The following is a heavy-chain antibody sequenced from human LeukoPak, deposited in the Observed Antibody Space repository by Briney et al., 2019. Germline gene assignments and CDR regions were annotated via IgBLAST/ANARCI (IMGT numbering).Heavy chain of an antibody. Sequence: SVKVSCKASGGTFSSYAISWVRQAPGQGLEWMGGIIPIFGTANYAQKFQGRVTITTDESTSTAYMELSSLRSEDTAVYYCARDPRNYDFWSGYYTGTAWFDPWGQGTLVTDSS. CDR3: ARDPRNYDFWSGYYTGTAWFDP. D-gene: IGHD3-3*01. V-gene: IGHV1-69*05. J-gene: IGHJ5*02. CDR1: GGTFSSYA. CDR2: IIPIFGTA.